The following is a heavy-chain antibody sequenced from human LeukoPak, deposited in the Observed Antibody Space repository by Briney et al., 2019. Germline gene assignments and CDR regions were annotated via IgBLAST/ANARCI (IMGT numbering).Heavy chain of an antibody. CDR2: ISYNSGTI. CDR3: ARVGIIAAEPSDY. V-gene: IGHV3-9*01. J-gene: IGHJ4*02. CDR1: GFTFDDYA. D-gene: IGHD6-13*01. Sequence: GRSLRLSCAASGFTFDDYALHWVRQAPGKGLAWVSGISYNSGTIAYADSVKARFTISRDNAKNSLYLQMNSLRAEDTAVYYCARVGIIAAEPSDYWGQGTLVTVSS.